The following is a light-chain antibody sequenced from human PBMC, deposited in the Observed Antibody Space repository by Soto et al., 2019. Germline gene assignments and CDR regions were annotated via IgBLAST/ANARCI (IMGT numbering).Light chain of an antibody. CDR1: SSDVGAYNY. CDR2: DVS. CDR3: SSYTTSTTGRTTYV. J-gene: IGLJ1*01. V-gene: IGLV2-14*03. Sequence: QSVLTQPASVSGSPGQSITISCTGTSSDVGAYNYVSWYQQHPGKAPKLMIYDVSNRPSGVSDRFSGSKSGNTASLTISGLQAEDEAEYHCSSYTTSTTGRTTYVFGTGTKVTVL.